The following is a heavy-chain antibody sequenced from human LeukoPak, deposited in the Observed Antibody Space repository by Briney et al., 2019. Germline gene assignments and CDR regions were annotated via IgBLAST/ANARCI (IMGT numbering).Heavy chain of an antibody. V-gene: IGHV3-21*01. D-gene: IGHD4/OR15-4a*01. CDR3: ARDTLGEGEDANYAVYYFDY. CDR1: GFTFSSYS. CDR2: INSSSSYI. J-gene: IGHJ4*02. Sequence: GGSLRLSCAASGFTFSSYSMNWVRQAPGKGLEWVSSINSSSSYIYYADSVKGRFTISRDNAKNSLYLQMNSLRAEDTAVYYCARDTLGEGEDANYAVYYFDYWGQGTPVTVSS.